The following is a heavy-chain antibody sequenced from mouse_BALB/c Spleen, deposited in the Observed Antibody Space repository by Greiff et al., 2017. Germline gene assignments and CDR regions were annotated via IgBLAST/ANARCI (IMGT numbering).Heavy chain of an antibody. CDR1: GFSLTSYG. Sequence: VMLVESGPGLVAPSQSLSITCTVSGFSLTSYGVHWVRQPPGKGLEWLGVIWAGGSTNYNSALMSRLSISKDNSKSQVFLKMNSLQTDDTAMYYCARGGTTVVAKAMDYWGQGTSVTVSS. J-gene: IGHJ4*01. CDR2: IWAGGST. V-gene: IGHV2-9*02. CDR3: ARGGTTVVAKAMDY. D-gene: IGHD1-1*01.